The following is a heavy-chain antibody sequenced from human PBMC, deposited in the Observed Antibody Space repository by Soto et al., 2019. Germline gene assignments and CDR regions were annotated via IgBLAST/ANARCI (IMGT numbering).Heavy chain of an antibody. Sequence: VQLRQSGSGLVKPSGTLSLTCFVSGTSISSTFWWTWVRQAPGKGLEWFGEIYHSGMAKYNPSLKSRVTISVDKSSNQFSLTLTSVIAADTAMYYCATLPPRIVVVMSPFPSWGQGTPVTVSS. CDR3: ATLPPRIVVVMSPFPS. CDR2: IYHSGMA. D-gene: IGHD2-21*01. V-gene: IGHV4-4*02. CDR1: GTSISSTFW. J-gene: IGHJ4*02.